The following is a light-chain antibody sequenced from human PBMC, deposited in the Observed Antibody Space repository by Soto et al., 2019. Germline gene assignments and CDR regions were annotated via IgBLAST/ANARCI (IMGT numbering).Light chain of an antibody. V-gene: IGKV1-6*01. Sequence: IQMTQSPSSLSASVGDRVTITCQASQDISNYLNWYQQKPGKAPKLLIYAASSLQSGVPSRFSGSGSGTDFTLTISSLQPEDFATYYCLQDYNYPLTFGGGTKVAI. CDR1: QDISNY. CDR3: LQDYNYPLT. J-gene: IGKJ4*01. CDR2: AAS.